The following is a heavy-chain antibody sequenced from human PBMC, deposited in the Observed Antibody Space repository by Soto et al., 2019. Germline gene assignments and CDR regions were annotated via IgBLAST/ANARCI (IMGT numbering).Heavy chain of an antibody. Sequence: QVQLVQSGAEVKRPGSSVKVSCKASGGTFNNYAINWVRQAPGQGLEWMGDISPMFGEANYAQKFQGRVKITADDSTATAHLELSSLRSEDTALYFCAREVEVHTPVFGFWGQGSLVTVSS. D-gene: IGHD2-2*01. CDR3: AREVEVHTPVFGF. CDR1: GGTFNNYA. CDR2: ISPMFGEA. V-gene: IGHV1-69*01. J-gene: IGHJ4*02.